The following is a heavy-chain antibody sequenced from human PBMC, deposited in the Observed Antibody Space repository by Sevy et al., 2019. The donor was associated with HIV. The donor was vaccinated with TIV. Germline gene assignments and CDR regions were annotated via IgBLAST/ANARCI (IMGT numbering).Heavy chain of an antibody. CDR2: IKSKTDGGTT. CDR1: GFTFSDAW. D-gene: IGHD5-18*01. CDR3: TTIGGYTYGRVDY. Sequence: VGSLRLSCAASGFTFSDAWMNWVRQAPGKGLEWVGRIKSKTDGGTTDYAAPVKGRFTISRDDSKNTLYLQMNSLKTEDTAMYYCTTIGGYTYGRVDYWGQGTLVTVSS. J-gene: IGHJ4*02. V-gene: IGHV3-15*07.